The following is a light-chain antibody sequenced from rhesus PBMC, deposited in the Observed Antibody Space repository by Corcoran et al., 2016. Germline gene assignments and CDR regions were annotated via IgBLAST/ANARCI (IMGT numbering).Light chain of an antibody. V-gene: IGKV3-10*01. J-gene: IGKJ3*01. Sequence: QVILTQSPATLSLSPGERATLSCRASQSVSNYLAWYQQKPGQAPRLLSSGASSRATGTPERFSGSGSGTDFTLTISSLEPEDVGIYHCYQHSSGYTFGPGTKLDIK. CDR3: YQHSSGYT. CDR2: GAS. CDR1: QSVSNY.